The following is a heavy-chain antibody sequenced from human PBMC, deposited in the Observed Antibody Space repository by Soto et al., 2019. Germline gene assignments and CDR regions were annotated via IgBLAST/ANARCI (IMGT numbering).Heavy chain of an antibody. CDR2: TRNKANSYTT. Sequence: GGSLRLSCAASGFTFSDHYMDWVRQAPGKGLEWVGRTRNKANSYTTEYAASVKGRFTISRDDSKNSLYLQMNSLKTEDTAVYYCARSPTDYGDPPFDYWGQGTLVTVSS. J-gene: IGHJ4*02. CDR3: ARSPTDYGDPPFDY. D-gene: IGHD4-17*01. V-gene: IGHV3-72*01. CDR1: GFTFSDHY.